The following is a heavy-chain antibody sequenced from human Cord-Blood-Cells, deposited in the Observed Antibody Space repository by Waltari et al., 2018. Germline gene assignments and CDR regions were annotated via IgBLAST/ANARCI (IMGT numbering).Heavy chain of an antibody. D-gene: IGHD3-16*01. V-gene: IGHV1-2*04. CDR2: INPNSGGT. Sequence: QVQLVQSGAEVKKPGASVKVSCKASGYTFTGYYMPWVRQAPGQGLEWMGGINPNSGGTNDAQNFQGWVTMTRDTSISTAYMELSRLRSDDTAVYYCARSGTGSYAFYYFDYWGQVTLVTVSS. CDR1: GYTFTGYY. CDR3: ARSGTGSYAFYYFDY. J-gene: IGHJ4*02.